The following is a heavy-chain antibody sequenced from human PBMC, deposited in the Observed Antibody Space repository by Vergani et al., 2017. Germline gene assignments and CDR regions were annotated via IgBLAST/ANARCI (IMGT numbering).Heavy chain of an antibody. Sequence: QVQLQQWGAGLLKPSETLSLTCTVSGGSFNTYYWSWIRQSPGKGLEWIGYIYSTGSTNCNPSLNSRVTMLVDTSKNQFSLKLRSVTAADTAVYFCARVMYRDEASTGYRLEGMDIWGQGTTVTISS. CDR3: ARVMYRDEASTGYRLEGMDI. J-gene: IGHJ6*02. D-gene: IGHD3-9*01. V-gene: IGHV4-59*13. CDR1: GGSFNTYY. CDR2: IYSTGST.